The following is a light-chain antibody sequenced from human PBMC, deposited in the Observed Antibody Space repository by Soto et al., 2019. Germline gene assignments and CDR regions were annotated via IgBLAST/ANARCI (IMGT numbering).Light chain of an antibody. CDR1: SSNIGNYY. V-gene: IGLV1-47*01. J-gene: IGLJ3*02. CDR2: RNL. Sequence: QSVLTQPPSASGTPGQRVTISCSGSSSNIGNYYLHWYQQVPGTAPKLLIYRNLQRPSGVPDRFSGSKSGTSASLAISGLRSEDEADYYCAAWDDSLSGWAFGGGTKVTVL. CDR3: AAWDDSLSGWA.